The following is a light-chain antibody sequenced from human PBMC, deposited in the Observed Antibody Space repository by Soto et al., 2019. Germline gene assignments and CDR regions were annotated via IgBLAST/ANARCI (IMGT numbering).Light chain of an antibody. CDR1: SSDVGGYNY. J-gene: IGLJ1*01. CDR3: SSYTTSNTRQIV. Sequence: QSVLTQPASVSGSPGQSITISCTGTSSDVGGYNYVSWYQHHPGKAPNLMIFDVSNRPSGVSNRFSGSTSGNTASLTISGLQPEDEADYYCSSYTTSNTRQIVFGTGTKLTVL. V-gene: IGLV2-14*03. CDR2: DVS.